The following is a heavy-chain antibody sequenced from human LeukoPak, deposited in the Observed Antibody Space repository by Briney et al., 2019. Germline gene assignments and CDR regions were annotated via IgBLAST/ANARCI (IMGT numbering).Heavy chain of an antibody. CDR1: GGSISSYY. CDR2: IYYSGST. V-gene: IGHV4-59*01. CDR3: ATGGWYGDIDY. J-gene: IGHJ4*02. D-gene: IGHD6-19*01. Sequence: PSETLSLTCTVSGGSISSYYWSWIRQPPGKGLEWIGYIYYSGSTNYNPSLKSRVTISVDTSKNQFSLKLSSVTAADTAVYYCATGGWYGDIDYWGQGTLVTVSS.